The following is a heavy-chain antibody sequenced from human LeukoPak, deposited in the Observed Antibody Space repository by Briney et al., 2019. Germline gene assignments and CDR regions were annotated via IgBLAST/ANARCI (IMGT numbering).Heavy chain of an antibody. Sequence: SETLSLTCTVSGGSIRSGYYYWGWPRQPRGKGLAWIGSIHDSRSSYNTPSLRSRAPISVHTSKNQCSLKLNSGTAADTAVYYCASHYGPWGQGTLVTVSS. D-gene: IGHD3-10*01. CDR2: IHDSRSS. J-gene: IGHJ5*02. CDR3: ASHYGP. CDR1: GGSIRSGYYY. V-gene: IGHV4-39*01.